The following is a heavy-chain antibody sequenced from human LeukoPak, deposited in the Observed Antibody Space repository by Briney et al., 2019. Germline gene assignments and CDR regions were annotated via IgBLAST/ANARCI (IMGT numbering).Heavy chain of an antibody. Sequence: SVKVSCKASGGTFSSYAISWVRQAPGQGLEWMGGIIPIFGTANYAQKFQGRVTITADESTSTAYMELSSLRSEDTAVYYCARELIVVPAASGPNWFDPWGQGTLVTASS. CDR1: GGTFSSYA. CDR2: IIPIFGTA. J-gene: IGHJ5*02. D-gene: IGHD2-2*01. CDR3: ARELIVVPAASGPNWFDP. V-gene: IGHV1-69*13.